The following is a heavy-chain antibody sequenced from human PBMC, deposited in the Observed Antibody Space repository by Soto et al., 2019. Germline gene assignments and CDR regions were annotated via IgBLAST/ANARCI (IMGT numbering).Heavy chain of an antibody. Sequence: GGSLRLSCAASGFTFRSYAMSWVRQAPGKGLEWVSAISGSGGSTYYADSVKGRFTISRDNSKNTLYLQMNSLRAEDTAVYYCAKEHRITMIVVVITYFDYWGQGTLVTVSS. J-gene: IGHJ4*02. CDR1: GFTFRSYA. V-gene: IGHV3-23*01. CDR2: ISGSGGST. D-gene: IGHD3-22*01. CDR3: AKEHRITMIVVVITYFDY.